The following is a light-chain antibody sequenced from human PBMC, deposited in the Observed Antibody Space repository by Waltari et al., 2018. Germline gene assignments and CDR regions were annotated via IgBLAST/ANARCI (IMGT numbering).Light chain of an antibody. V-gene: IGKV3-15*01. Sequence: EIVMTQSPATLSVSPGERATLSCRASQSVSSNLAWYQQKSGQAPRLLIFDASTRATGIPARFSGSGSGTEFTLTISSLQSEDFALYYCQQYNDWPQTFGQGTKVEIK. J-gene: IGKJ1*01. CDR3: QQYNDWPQT. CDR1: QSVSSN. CDR2: DAS.